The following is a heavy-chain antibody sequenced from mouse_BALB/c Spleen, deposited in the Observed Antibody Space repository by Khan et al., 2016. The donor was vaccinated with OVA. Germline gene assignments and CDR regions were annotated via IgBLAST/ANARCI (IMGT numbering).Heavy chain of an antibody. D-gene: IGHD2-4*01. V-gene: IGHV3-2*02. CDR2: INYSGNT. CDR1: GYSITSEYA. CDR3: ARKDYCEYDTFPY. Sequence: VQLKQSGPGLVKPSQSLSLTCTVTGYSITSEYAWNWIRQFPGNKLEWMGYINYSGNTRFNPSLKSRTSITRDTSKNQFFLQLNSVTNEDAATYYCARKDYCEYDTFPYWGQGTLVTVSA. J-gene: IGHJ3*01.